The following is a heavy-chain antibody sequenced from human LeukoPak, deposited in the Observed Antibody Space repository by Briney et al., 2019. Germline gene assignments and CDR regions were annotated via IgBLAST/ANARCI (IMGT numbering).Heavy chain of an antibody. D-gene: IGHD2-2*02. Sequence: SVKVSCKASGGTFSSYAISWVRQAPGQELEWMGGMIPIFGTANYAQKFQGRVTITADESTSTAYMELSSLRSEDTAVYYCARDLVTRRDCSSTSCYTPFDYWGQGTLVTVSS. CDR2: MIPIFGTA. J-gene: IGHJ4*02. CDR3: ARDLVTRRDCSSTSCYTPFDY. V-gene: IGHV1-69*01. CDR1: GGTFSSYA.